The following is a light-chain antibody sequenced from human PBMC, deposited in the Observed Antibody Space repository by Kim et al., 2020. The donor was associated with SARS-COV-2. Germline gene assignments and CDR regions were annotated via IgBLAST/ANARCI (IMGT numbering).Light chain of an antibody. CDR1: QSLVYSDGNTY. CDR3: MQGIHHIT. CDR2: KVS. J-gene: IGKJ5*01. Sequence: DVVMTQSPLSLPVTLGQPASISCRSSQSLVYSDGNTYLNWFQQRPGQSPRRLIYKVSNRDSGVPDRFSGSGSGTDFTLKISRVEAEDVGVYYCMQGIHHITFGQRTRRGIK. V-gene: IGKV2-30*01.